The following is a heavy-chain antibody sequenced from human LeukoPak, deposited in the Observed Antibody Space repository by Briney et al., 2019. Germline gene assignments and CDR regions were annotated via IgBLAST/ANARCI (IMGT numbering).Heavy chain of an antibody. Sequence: PSETLSLTCTVSGGSISSHYWSWIRQPPGKGLEWIGYIYYSGSTNYNPSLKSRVTISVDTSKNQFSLKLSSVTAADTAVYCCARGIGNLAYWGQGTLVTVSS. J-gene: IGHJ4*02. D-gene: IGHD4-23*01. CDR2: IYYSGST. V-gene: IGHV4-59*11. CDR3: ARGIGNLAY. CDR1: GGSISSHY.